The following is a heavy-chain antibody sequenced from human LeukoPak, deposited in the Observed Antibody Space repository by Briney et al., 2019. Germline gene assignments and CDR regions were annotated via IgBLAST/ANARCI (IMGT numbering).Heavy chain of an antibody. Sequence: ASVKVSCRSSGYTFTKYPIHWVRQAPGQGLEWVGWTNTDNGDTKYSQKFQDRLTTTRDTSANIAYMELSSLRSEDTAVYYCVTASMGDIWGQGTVVTVSS. CDR1: GYTFTKYP. V-gene: IGHV1-3*04. CDR2: TNTDNGDT. J-gene: IGHJ3*02. CDR3: VTASMGDI. D-gene: IGHD1-26*01.